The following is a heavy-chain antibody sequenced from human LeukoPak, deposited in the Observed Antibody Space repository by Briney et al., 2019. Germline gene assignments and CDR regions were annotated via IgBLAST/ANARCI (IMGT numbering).Heavy chain of an antibody. D-gene: IGHD4-17*01. CDR2: ISGSGGST. CDR1: GLTFSSYA. CDR3: AKHRTTVTPLPRIDY. J-gene: IGHJ4*02. V-gene: IGHV3-23*01. Sequence: GGSLRLSCAASGLTFSSYAMSWVRQAPGKGLEWVSAISGSGGSTYYADSVKGRFTISRDNSKNTLYLQMNSLGAEDTAVYYCAKHRTTVTPLPRIDYWGQGTLVTVSS.